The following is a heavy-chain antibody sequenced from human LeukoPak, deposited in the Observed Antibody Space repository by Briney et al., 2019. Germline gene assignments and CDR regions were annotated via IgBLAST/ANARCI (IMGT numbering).Heavy chain of an antibody. D-gene: IGHD1-26*01. Sequence: SETLSLTCTVSGGSISSSSYYWGWIRQPPGKGLEWIGSIYHSGSTYYNPSLKSRVTISVDTSKNQFSLKLSSVTAADTAVYYCARRSYGYYFDYWGQGTLVTVSS. V-gene: IGHV4-39*07. J-gene: IGHJ4*02. CDR1: GGSISSSSYY. CDR2: IYHSGST. CDR3: ARRSYGYYFDY.